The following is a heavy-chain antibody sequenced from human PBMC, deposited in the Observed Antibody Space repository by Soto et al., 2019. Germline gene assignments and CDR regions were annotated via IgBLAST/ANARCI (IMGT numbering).Heavy chain of an antibody. V-gene: IGHV1-69*13. D-gene: IGHD6-13*01. CDR3: ARGPQRYSSSWLHFDY. CDR2: IIPIFGTA. J-gene: IGHJ4*02. Sequence: SVKVSCKASGGTFSSYAISWVRQAPGQGLEWMGGIIPIFGTANYAQKFQGRVTITADESTSTAYMELSSLRSEDTAVYYCARGPQRYSSSWLHFDYWGQGTLVTVFS. CDR1: GGTFSSYA.